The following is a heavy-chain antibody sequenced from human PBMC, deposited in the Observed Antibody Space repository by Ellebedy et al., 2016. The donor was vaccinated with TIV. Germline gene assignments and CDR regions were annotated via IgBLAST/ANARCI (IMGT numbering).Heavy chain of an antibody. CDR3: TTIAGDYYYYYYMDV. CDR2: IKARTEGGTT. Sequence: GESLKISXAASGFTFSNAWMTWVRQAPGKGLEWVGRIKARTEGGTTDYAAPVKGRFTISRDDSKNTLYLQMSSLKIEDTAVYYCTTIAGDYYYYYYMDVWGKGTTVTVSS. D-gene: IGHD2-21*01. CDR1: GFTFSNAW. J-gene: IGHJ6*03. V-gene: IGHV3-15*01.